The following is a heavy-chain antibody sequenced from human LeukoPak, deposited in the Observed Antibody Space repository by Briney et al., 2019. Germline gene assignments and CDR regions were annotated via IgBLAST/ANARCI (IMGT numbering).Heavy chain of an antibody. J-gene: IGHJ4*02. CDR2: ISTSGTTT. CDR3: ARDEVGASTEFDY. V-gene: IGHV3-48*04. D-gene: IGHD1-26*01. CDR1: GFTFTSYS. Sequence: PGGSLRLSCAASGFTFTSYSMNWVRQAPGKGLEWVSYISTSGTTTYYADSVKGRFTISRDNAKNSLYLQMNSLRAEDTAVYYCARDEVGASTEFDYWGQGTLVTVSS.